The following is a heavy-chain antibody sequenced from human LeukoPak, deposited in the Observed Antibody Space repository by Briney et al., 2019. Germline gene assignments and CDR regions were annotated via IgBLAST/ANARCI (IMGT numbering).Heavy chain of an antibody. J-gene: IGHJ4*02. V-gene: IGHV4-59*11. CDR3: ARPSGTRLVADSFDY. CDR2: IYYSGST. D-gene: IGHD1-1*01. CDR1: GGSISSHY. Sequence: SETLSLTCTVSGGSISSHYWSWIRQSPGKGLEWIGYIYYSGSTNYNPSLKSRVTISVDTSKNQFSLKLSSVTAADTAVYYCARPSGTRLVADSFDYWGQGTLVTVSS.